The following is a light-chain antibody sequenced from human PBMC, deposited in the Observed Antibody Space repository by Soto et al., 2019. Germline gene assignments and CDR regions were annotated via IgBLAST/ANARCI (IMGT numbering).Light chain of an antibody. CDR1: SSNIGNNF. Sequence: QSVLTQPPSVSAAPGQKVTISCSGSSSNIGNNFVSWYQYLPGTAPKLLIYDNNKRPSGIPDRFSGTKSGTSATLGITGLQTGDEAHYYCATWDSSLIAGVFGGGTKVTVL. V-gene: IGLV1-51*01. J-gene: IGLJ2*01. CDR3: ATWDSSLIAGV. CDR2: DNN.